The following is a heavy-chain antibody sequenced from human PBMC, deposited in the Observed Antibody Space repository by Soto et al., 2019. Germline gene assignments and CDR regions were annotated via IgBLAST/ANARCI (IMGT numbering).Heavy chain of an antibody. D-gene: IGHD2-15*01. CDR1: GFSLTTFGVG. CDR3: VDRVLAGQKIGY. CDR2: IYWNDDK. Sequence: QITLRESGPTLVKPTQTLTLTCTFSGFSLTTFGVGVGWIRQPPGKALEWLAFIYWNDDKRYRSFLNNRLTITSDTSKNPVVLAVTDMDPVDTATYYGVDRVLAGQKIGYWGQGTLVIVSS. J-gene: IGHJ4*02. V-gene: IGHV2-5*01.